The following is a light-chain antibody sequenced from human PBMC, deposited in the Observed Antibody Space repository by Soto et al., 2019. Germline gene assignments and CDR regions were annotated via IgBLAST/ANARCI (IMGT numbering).Light chain of an antibody. CDR1: HSAVGGYND. CDR3: VTCIIISNV. V-gene: IGLV2-11*01. CDR2: DVG. J-gene: IGLJ1*01. Sequence: QSVPTEPRAVSGSPGQSVAISCTGTHSAVGGYNDVSWDHQHPGKAPKLIIYDVGTRPSGVHDRFSASKSVGTTSLTASGLRTQKIADHITVTCIIISNVFG.